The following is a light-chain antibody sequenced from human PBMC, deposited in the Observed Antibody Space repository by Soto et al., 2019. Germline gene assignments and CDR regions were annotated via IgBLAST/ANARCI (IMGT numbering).Light chain of an antibody. CDR3: GTWDNSLKGYV. CDR2: DNN. Sequence: QSVLTQPPSLSAAPGQKVTISCSGSLSNIGTNYVSWYQHLPGTAPKLLIYDNNKRTSGIPDRLSGSKSGTSATLGISGLQTGDEADYYCGTWDNSLKGYVFGTGTKVTVL. J-gene: IGLJ1*01. V-gene: IGLV1-51*01. CDR1: LSNIGTNY.